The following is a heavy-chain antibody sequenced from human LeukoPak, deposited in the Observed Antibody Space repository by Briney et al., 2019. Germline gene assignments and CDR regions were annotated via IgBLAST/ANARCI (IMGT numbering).Heavy chain of an antibody. V-gene: IGHV1-2*02. CDR2: INSNTGGT. J-gene: IGHJ5*02. CDR1: GDTFTGSF. Sequence: ASVKVSCKASGDTFTGSFMHWVRQAPGQGLEWMGWINSNTGGTKFAQKFQGRVTMTRDTSISTAYMELSSLRSDDTAVYYCARSPSKRITMVRGVIPIDPWGQGTLVTVSS. D-gene: IGHD3-10*01. CDR3: ARSPSKRITMVRGVIPIDP.